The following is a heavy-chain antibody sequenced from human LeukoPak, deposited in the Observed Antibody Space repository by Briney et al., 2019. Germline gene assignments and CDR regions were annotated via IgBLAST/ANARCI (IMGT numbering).Heavy chain of an antibody. J-gene: IGHJ3*02. CDR1: GGSIRSSNYY. CDR2: IFYSGST. Sequence: SETLSLTCTVSGGSIRSSNYYWGWLRQPPGKGLEWIGSIFYSGSTSYNPSLKSRVTISVDTSENESSLKLTSVTAADTAVYYCASPTIGAFDIWGQGTRVTVSS. V-gene: IGHV4-39*01. CDR3: ASPTIGAFDI. D-gene: IGHD2/OR15-2a*01.